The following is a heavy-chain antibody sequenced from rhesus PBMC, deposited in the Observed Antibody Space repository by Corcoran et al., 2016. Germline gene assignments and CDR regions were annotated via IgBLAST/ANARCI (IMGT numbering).Heavy chain of an antibody. CDR2: IDPSDSDT. V-gene: IGHV5-20*02. Sequence: EVQLVQSGAEVKRPGESLKISCKTSGNRFTTYCISWVRQLPGKGLGWMGTIDPSDSDTRYSPSFQGQVTISADKSISTAYLQWSSLKASDTATYYCARRGNNNRFDVWGQGVLVTVSS. CDR1: GNRFTTYC. J-gene: IGHJ5-1*01. D-gene: IGHD1-44*01. CDR3: ARRGNNNRFDV.